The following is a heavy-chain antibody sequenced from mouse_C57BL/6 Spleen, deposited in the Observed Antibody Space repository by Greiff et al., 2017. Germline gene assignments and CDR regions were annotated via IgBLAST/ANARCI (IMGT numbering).Heavy chain of an antibody. D-gene: IGHD3-3*01. CDR2: IDPSDSYT. Sequence: QVQLQQPGAELVMPGASVKLSCKASGYTFTSYWMHWVKQRPGQGLEWIGEIDPSDSYTNYNQKFKGKSTLTVDKSSSPAYMQLSSLTSEDSAVYYCAREGWGYWGQGTTLTVSS. CDR3: AREGWGY. J-gene: IGHJ2*01. CDR1: GYTFTSYW. V-gene: IGHV1-69*01.